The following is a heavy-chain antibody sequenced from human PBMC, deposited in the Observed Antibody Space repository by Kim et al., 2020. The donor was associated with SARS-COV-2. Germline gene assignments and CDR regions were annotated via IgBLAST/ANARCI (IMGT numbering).Heavy chain of an antibody. CDR3: ARSRLAHFDY. Sequence: NFYAARVKGRFTVSRANSKNALYLQMENLRADDTAVYYCARSRLAHFDYWGRGTLVTVSS. J-gene: IGHJ4*02. D-gene: IGHD2-2*01. CDR2: N. V-gene: IGHV3-33*01.